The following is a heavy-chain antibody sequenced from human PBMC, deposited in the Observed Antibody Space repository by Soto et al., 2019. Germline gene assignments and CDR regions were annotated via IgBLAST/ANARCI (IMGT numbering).Heavy chain of an antibody. Sequence: QVQLVQSGAEEKKPGASVKVSCKASGYTFTSYAMHWVRQAPGQRLEWMGWINAGNGNTKYSQKFQGRVTITRDTSARRTDMEVRRLRSEDTAVVYCSGSIVVVAALDYWGQGTLVTVSS. CDR1: GYTFTSYA. V-gene: IGHV1-3*05. J-gene: IGHJ4*02. CDR3: SGSIVVVAALDY. CDR2: INAGNGNT. D-gene: IGHD2-21*02.